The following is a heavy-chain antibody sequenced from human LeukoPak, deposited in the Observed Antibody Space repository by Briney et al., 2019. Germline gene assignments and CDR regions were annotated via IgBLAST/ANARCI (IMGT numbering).Heavy chain of an antibody. CDR3: ARGRGLDYDFWSGLSL. CDR1: GGSISSYY. V-gene: IGHV4-59*12. D-gene: IGHD3-3*01. Sequence: SETLSLTCTVSGGSISSYYWGWIRQPPGKGLEWIGYIYYSGSTNYNPSLKSRVTMSVDTSKNQFSLKLSSVTAADTAVYYCARGRGLDYDFWSGLSLWGQGTLVTVSS. J-gene: IGHJ4*02. CDR2: IYYSGST.